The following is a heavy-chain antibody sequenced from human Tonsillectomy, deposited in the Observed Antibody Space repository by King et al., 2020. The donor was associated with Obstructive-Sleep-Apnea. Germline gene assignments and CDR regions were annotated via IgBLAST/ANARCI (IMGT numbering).Heavy chain of an antibody. CDR1: GFTFSSYA. CDR3: AKGGSMVRGVIRDFDY. CDR2: ISGSCGST. J-gene: IGHJ4*02. V-gene: IGHV3-23*04. Sequence: VQLVESGGGLVQPGGSLRLSCAASGFTFSSYAMSWVRQAPGKGLEWVSAISGSCGSTYYADSVKGRFTISRDNSKNTLYLQMNSLRAEDTAVYYCAKGGSMVRGVIRDFDYWGQGTLVTVSS. D-gene: IGHD3-10*01.